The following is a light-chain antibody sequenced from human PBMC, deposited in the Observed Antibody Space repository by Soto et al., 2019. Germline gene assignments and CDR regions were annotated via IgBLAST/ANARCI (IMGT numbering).Light chain of an antibody. V-gene: IGKV1-8*01. CDR1: QCISSH. CDR2: TAS. J-gene: IGKJ4*01. CDR3: QQYFSYPLT. Sequence: AIRMTQSPSSFSASTGDRVTITCRASQCISSHLAWYQVKPGKAPRLLIYTASYLESGVPSRFSGSGSGTDFNLTIRSLKSEDFAVYYCQQYFSYPLTFGGGTKVEIK.